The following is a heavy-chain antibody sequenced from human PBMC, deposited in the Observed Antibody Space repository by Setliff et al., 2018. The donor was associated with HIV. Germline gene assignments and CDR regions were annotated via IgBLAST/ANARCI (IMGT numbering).Heavy chain of an antibody. CDR3: ARGRALGV. CDR2: INHSGST. CDR1: GGSLSNYY. V-gene: IGHV4-34*01. D-gene: IGHD3-3*02. Sequence: PSETLSLTCSIYGGSLSNYYWSWIRQPPGKGLEWIGEINHSGSTNYNPSLKSRVTISVDTSKNQFSLKLSSVTAADTAVYYCARGRALGVWGQGTMVTVSS. J-gene: IGHJ3*01.